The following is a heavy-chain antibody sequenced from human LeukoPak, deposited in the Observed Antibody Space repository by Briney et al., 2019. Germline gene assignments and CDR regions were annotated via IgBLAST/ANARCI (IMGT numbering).Heavy chain of an antibody. Sequence: GGSLRLSCAASGFTLSSYGMNWVRQAPGKGLEWAAVMSNDGSKYADSVKGRFTISRDNSKNTLYLEMKSLRVEDAAVYYCAKNRFQLLMMDGFDIWGQGTMVTVSS. CDR2: MSNDGS. D-gene: IGHD1-1*01. CDR1: GFTLSSYG. CDR3: AKNRFQLLMMDGFDI. V-gene: IGHV3-30*18. J-gene: IGHJ3*02.